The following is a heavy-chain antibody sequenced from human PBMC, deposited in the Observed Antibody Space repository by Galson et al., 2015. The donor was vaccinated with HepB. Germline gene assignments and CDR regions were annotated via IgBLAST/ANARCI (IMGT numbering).Heavy chain of an antibody. CDR2: IIAYNGNT. D-gene: IGHD6-19*01. CDR3: ARDLGEYSSGWGEPFDY. CDR1: GYTFTSYG. V-gene: IGHV1-18*01. J-gene: IGHJ4*02. Sequence: SVKVSCKASGYTFTSYGISWVRQAPGQGLEWMGWIIAYNGNTNYAQKLQDRVTMTTDTSTSTAYMELRSLRSDDTAVYFCARDLGEYSSGWGEPFDYWGQGTLVTVSS.